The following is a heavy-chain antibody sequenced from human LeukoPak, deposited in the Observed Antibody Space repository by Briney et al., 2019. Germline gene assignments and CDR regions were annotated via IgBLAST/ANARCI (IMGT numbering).Heavy chain of an antibody. CDR1: GGSINSYY. D-gene: IGHD4-23*01. CDR3: ARGGKATVVTM. CDR2: IYSSGST. J-gene: IGHJ4*02. Sequence: KSSETLSLTCTVSGGSINSYYWSWNRQPAGKGLEWIGRIYSSGSTNYNPSLKSRVSMSVDTSKNQFSLKLTSVTAADTALYYCARGGKATVVTMWGQGILVTVSS. V-gene: IGHV4-4*07.